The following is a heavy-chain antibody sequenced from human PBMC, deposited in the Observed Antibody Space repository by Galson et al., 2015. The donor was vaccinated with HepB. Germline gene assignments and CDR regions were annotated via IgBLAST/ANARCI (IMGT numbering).Heavy chain of an antibody. CDR1: GFTFDDYG. V-gene: IGHV3-23*01. CDR3: AKQRMWNAFDI. Sequence: LRLSCAASGFTFDDYGMSWVRQAPGKGLEWVSAISGSGGSTFYADSVKGRFTISRDNSKNTLYLQMNSLRAEDTAVYYCAKQRMWNAFDIWGQGTMVTVSS. CDR2: ISGSGGST. D-gene: IGHD2-21*01. J-gene: IGHJ3*02.